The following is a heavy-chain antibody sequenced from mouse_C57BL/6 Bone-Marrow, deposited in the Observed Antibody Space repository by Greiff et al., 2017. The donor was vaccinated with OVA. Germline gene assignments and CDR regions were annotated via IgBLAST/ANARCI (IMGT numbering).Heavy chain of an antibody. CDR1: GFTFSDYG. CDR3: ARPDSSGTGAMDY. J-gene: IGHJ4*01. V-gene: IGHV5-15*01. Sequence: EVHLVESGGGLVQPGGSLKLSCAASGFTFSDYGMAWVRQAPRKGPEWVAFISNLAYSIYYADTVTGRFTISRENAKNTLYLEMSSLRSEDTAMYYCARPDSSGTGAMDYWGQGTSVTVSS. CDR2: ISNLAYSI. D-gene: IGHD3-2*02.